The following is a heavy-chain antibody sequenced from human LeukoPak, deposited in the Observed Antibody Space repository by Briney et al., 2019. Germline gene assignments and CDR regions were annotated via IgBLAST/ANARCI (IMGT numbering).Heavy chain of an antibody. J-gene: IGHJ4*02. V-gene: IGHV3-30*01. CDR3: VRRSGGFGKFDY. D-gene: IGHD1-26*01. CDR1: GFTFSDYA. CDR2: IIYDGSNE. Sequence: GGSLRLSCTASGFTFSDYAMHWVRQAPGKGLEWVALIIYDGSNEYYADSVKGRFTISRDNSKDTLYLQMNNLGVEDTAVYYCVRRSGGFGKFDYRGQGTLVTVSS.